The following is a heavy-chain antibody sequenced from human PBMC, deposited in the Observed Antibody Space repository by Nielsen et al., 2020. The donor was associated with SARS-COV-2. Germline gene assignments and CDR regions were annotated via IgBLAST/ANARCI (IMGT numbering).Heavy chain of an antibody. D-gene: IGHD1-26*01. J-gene: IGHJ4*02. Sequence: LSLTCAASGFTFSSYSMNWVRQAPGKGLEWVSSISSSSSYIYYADSVKGRFTISRDNAKNSLYLQMNSLRAEDTAVYYCARLRLYTSGSYYRGVYFDYWGQGTLVTVSS. CDR1: GFTFSSYS. CDR2: ISSSSSYI. V-gene: IGHV3-21*01. CDR3: ARLRLYTSGSYYRGVYFDY.